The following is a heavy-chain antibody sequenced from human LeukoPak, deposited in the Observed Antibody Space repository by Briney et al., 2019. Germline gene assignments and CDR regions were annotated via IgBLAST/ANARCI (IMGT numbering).Heavy chain of an antibody. J-gene: IGHJ4*02. D-gene: IGHD5-18*01. CDR2: IYENGGTT. CDR1: GFTFRSHA. CDR3: ARSQVDTAFDY. V-gene: IGHV3-23*01. Sequence: PGGSLRLSCVGSGFTFRSHAMSWVRQAPEKGLEFVSGIYENGGTTYYADSVKGRFTISRDNSKNTLYLQMNSLRAKDTAVYYCARSQVDTAFDYWGQGTLVTVSS.